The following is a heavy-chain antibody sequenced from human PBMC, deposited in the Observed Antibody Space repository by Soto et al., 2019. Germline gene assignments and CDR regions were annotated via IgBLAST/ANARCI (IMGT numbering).Heavy chain of an antibody. Sequence: GGSLILSCASSGLTFSIYSMNLVRQAPGKVLEWVSGISSSGRDTYYADSVKGRFTISRDISNNILYLQMNSLTAEDTAVYFCAKASDGEITGYGTSWPFNYWGQGTLVTVSS. V-gene: IGHV3-23*01. D-gene: IGHD4-17*01. CDR1: GLTFSIYS. J-gene: IGHJ4*02. CDR2: ISSSGRDT. CDR3: AKASDGEITGYGTSWPFNY.